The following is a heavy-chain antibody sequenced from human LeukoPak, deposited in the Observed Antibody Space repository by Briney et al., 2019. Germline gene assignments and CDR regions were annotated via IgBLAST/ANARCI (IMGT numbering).Heavy chain of an antibody. CDR2: IYYSGST. J-gene: IGHJ5*02. CDR1: GGSISSSSYY. D-gene: IGHD3-10*01. CDR3: TRLNYYGSGSYWMYNWFDP. V-gene: IGHV4-39*07. Sequence: SETLSLTCTVSGGSISSSSYYWGWIRQPPGKGLEWIGSIYYSGSTNYNPSLKSRVTISVDTSKNQFSLKLSSMTAADTAVYYCTRLNYYGSGSYWMYNWFDPWGQGTLVTVSS.